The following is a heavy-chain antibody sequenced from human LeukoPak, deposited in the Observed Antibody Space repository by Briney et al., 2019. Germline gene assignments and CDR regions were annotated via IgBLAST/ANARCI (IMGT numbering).Heavy chain of an antibody. Sequence: SETLSLTCAVYGGSFSGYYWSWIRQPPGKGLEWIGEINHSGSTNYNPSLKSRVTISVDTSKNQFSLKLSSVTAAGTAVYYCARVIAVAARDAAVDYWGQGTLVTVSS. CDR2: INHSGST. CDR1: GGSFSGYY. D-gene: IGHD6-19*01. V-gene: IGHV4-34*01. J-gene: IGHJ4*02. CDR3: ARVIAVAARDAAVDY.